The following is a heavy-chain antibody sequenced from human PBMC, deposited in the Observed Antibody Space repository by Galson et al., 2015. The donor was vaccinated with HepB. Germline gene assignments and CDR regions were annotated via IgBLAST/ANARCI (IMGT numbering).Heavy chain of an antibody. J-gene: IGHJ4*02. CDR3: ARAFGAYTIYDYVWGSFLNAFDY. Sequence: SVKVSCKASGYTFTSYAISWVRQAPGQGLEWMGWISLYNGNTNYAQKLQGRVTMTTDTSTSTAYMELRSLRSEDTAVYYCARAFGAYTIYDYVWGSFLNAFDYWGQGTLVTVSS. V-gene: IGHV1-18*04. CDR1: GYTFTSYA. CDR2: ISLYNGNT. D-gene: IGHD3-16*01.